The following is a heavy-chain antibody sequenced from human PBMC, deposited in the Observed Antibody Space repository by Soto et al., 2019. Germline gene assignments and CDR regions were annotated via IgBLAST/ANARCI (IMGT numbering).Heavy chain of an antibody. CDR1: GFTFKNFF. J-gene: IGHJ6*02. Sequence: QMQLVESGGGVVQPGRSLRLSCVGSGFTFKNFFMYWVRQTPGKGLEWVADITSGGRDTHYADSVRGRFHISRDDSKSTVYLQMNSLKSEDTAEYYCAKGGGVARVDEPPYGMDVWGQGATVSVSS. D-gene: IGHD2-15*01. V-gene: IGHV3-30*18. CDR3: AKGGGVARVDEPPYGMDV. CDR2: ITSGGRDT.